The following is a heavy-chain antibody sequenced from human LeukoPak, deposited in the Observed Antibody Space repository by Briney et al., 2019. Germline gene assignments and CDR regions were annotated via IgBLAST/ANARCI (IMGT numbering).Heavy chain of an antibody. J-gene: IGHJ4*02. CDR1: GFTFSSYG. V-gene: IGHV3-30*18. Sequence: GRSLRLSCAASGFTFSSYGMHWVRQAPGKGLEWVAVISYDGSNKYYADSVKGRFTISRDNSEDTLYLQMNSLRAEDTAVYYCAKGGIAQDSDYWGQGTLVTVSS. CDR2: ISYDGSNK. CDR3: AKGGIAQDSDY. D-gene: IGHD1-26*01.